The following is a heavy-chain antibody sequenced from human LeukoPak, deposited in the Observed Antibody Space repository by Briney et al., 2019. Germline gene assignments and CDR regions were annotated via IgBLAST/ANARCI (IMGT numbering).Heavy chain of an antibody. CDR2: IYSGGST. D-gene: IGHD3-9*01. Sequence: GGSLRLSCAASGFNVRNNYMSWVRQAPGKGLEWVSVIYSGGSTYDADSVKGRFIISRDDSKNTVFLQMNRLRVEDTAMYYCARSYYDILTGYSRRELDYWGQGTLVTVSS. V-gene: IGHV3-53*01. CDR3: ARSYYDILTGYSRRELDY. CDR1: GFNVRNNY. J-gene: IGHJ4*02.